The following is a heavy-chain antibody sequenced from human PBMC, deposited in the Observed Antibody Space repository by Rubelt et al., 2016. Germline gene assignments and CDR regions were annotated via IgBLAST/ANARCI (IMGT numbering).Heavy chain of an antibody. CDR3: ARASSGSPRFGFDY. Sequence: QVQLQQWGAGLLKPSETLSLTCAVYGGSFSGYYWSWIRQPPGKGLEWIGYIYYSGSTNYNPSLKSRVTISIETAKTQFSLKLSSATAADTAVYYCARASSGSPRFGFDYWGQGTLVTVSS. CDR1: GGSFSGYY. V-gene: IGHV4-34*11. CDR2: IYYSGST. J-gene: IGHJ4*02. D-gene: IGHD6-25*01.